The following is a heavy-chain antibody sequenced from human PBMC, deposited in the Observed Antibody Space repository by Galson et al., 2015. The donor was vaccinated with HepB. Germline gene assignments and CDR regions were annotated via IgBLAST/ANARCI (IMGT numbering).Heavy chain of an antibody. D-gene: IGHD5-18*01. CDR1: GFTFRSYS. Sequence: SLRLSCAASGFTFRSYSMTWVRQAPGKGLEWVSYISSGSTAIYNADSVEGRFTISRDNAKNSVYLQMNSLRDEDTAVYYCARAVSEYNFGTYFYHMDVWGKGTTVTVSS. V-gene: IGHV3-48*02. J-gene: IGHJ6*03. CDR2: ISSGSTAI. CDR3: ARAVSEYNFGTYFYHMDV.